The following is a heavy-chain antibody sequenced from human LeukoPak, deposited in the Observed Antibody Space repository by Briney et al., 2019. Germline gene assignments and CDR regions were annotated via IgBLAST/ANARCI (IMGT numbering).Heavy chain of an antibody. CDR1: GYTFTGYY. CDR3: ARDPDYGDYGSPSVCYFDY. V-gene: IGHV1-2*02. CDR2: INPNSGGT. D-gene: IGHD4-17*01. J-gene: IGHJ4*02. Sequence: GASVKVSCKASGYTFTGYYMHWVRQAPGQGLEWMGWINPNSGGTNYAQKFQGRVTMTRDTSISTAYMELSRLRSDDTAVYYCARDPDYGDYGSPSVCYFDYWGQGTLVTVSS.